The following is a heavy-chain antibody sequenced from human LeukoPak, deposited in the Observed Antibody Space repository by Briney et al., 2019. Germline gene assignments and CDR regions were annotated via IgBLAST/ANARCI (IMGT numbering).Heavy chain of an antibody. V-gene: IGHV3-74*01. CDR3: AGGVVRYFDY. Sequence: GGSLRLSYAASGFTFTTYWMHWVRQAPGKGLVWVSHINSDGSITSYADSVKGRFTISRDNAKNSLYLQMNSLRAEDTAVYYCAGGVVRYFDYWGQGALVTVSS. J-gene: IGHJ4*02. CDR1: GFTFTTYW. CDR2: INSDGSIT. D-gene: IGHD3-9*01.